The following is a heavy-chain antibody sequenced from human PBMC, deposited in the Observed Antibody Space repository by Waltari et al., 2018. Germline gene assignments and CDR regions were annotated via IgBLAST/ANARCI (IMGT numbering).Heavy chain of an antibody. CDR3: VRDLAGEVDR. Sequence: EVQLVEYGGGLVQPGGSLRLSCLDSGCTFGDYNMDLVRRAPGKGLEWVCLTRKKARSYTTEYAASVKGRFTISRDDSKNSLYLQMNSLKTEDTAVYYCVRDLAGEVDRWGQGALVTVSS. D-gene: IGHD3-10*01. J-gene: IGHJ5*02. V-gene: IGHV3-72*01. CDR1: GCTFGDYN. CDR2: TRKKARSYTT.